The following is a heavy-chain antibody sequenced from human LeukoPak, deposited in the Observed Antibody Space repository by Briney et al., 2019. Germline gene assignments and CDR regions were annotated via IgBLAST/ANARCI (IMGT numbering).Heavy chain of an antibody. D-gene: IGHD6-19*01. J-gene: IGHJ4*02. Sequence: SVKVSCKTSGYTFTQFAINWMRQAPGQGLEWLGGIIPIFGTANYAQKFQGRVTITADESTSTAYMELSSLRSEDTAVYYCARATSSGPPFDYWGQGTLVTVSS. CDR3: ARATSSGPPFDY. V-gene: IGHV1-69*13. CDR1: GYTFTQFA. CDR2: IIPIFGTA.